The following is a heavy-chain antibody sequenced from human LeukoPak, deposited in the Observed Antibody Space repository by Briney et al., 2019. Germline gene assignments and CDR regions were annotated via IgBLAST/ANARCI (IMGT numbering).Heavy chain of an antibody. CDR2: IFYSGSST. CDR3: ARDKKGDSCYDC. Sequence: SETLSLTCTVSGGSMSSYYWSWIRQPPGKGLERIGYIFYSGSSTNYNPSLKSRVTISVDTSKNQFSLILSSVTAADTAVYYCARDKKGDSCYDCWGQGTLVTVSS. CDR1: GGSMSSYY. V-gene: IGHV4-59*01. D-gene: IGHD2-2*01. J-gene: IGHJ4*02.